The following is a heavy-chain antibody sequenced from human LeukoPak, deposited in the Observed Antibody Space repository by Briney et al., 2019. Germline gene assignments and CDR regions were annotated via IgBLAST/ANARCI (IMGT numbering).Heavy chain of an antibody. D-gene: IGHD3-22*01. V-gene: IGHV3-48*02. Sequence: PGWSLRLFCATYGFTFSSYSMNLLRQAPGKGLDWVSYISSSSSTICYADSVKGRFTISRDNAKNSLYLQMNSLRDEDTAVYYCARDLRYDSSGYPDYWGQGTLVTVSS. CDR1: GFTFSSYS. CDR3: ARDLRYDSSGYPDY. J-gene: IGHJ4*02. CDR2: ISSSSSTI.